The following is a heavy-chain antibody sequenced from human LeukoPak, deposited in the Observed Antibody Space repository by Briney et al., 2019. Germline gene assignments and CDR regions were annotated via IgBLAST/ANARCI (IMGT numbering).Heavy chain of an antibody. V-gene: IGHV3-21*01. CDR3: ARSGGYDPLDY. CDR2: ISSSSSYI. Sequence: GGSLRLSCVASGFTFSTSSMTWVRQAPGKGLEWVSSISSSSSYIYYADSVKGRFTISRDNAKNSLYLQMNSLRAEDTAVYYCARSGGYDPLDYWGQGTLVTVSS. D-gene: IGHD5-12*01. J-gene: IGHJ4*02. CDR1: GFTFSTSS.